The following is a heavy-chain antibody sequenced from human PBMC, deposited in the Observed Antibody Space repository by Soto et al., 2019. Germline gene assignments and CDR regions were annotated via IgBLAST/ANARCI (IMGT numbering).Heavy chain of an antibody. D-gene: IGHD3-10*01. Sequence: GGSLRLSCAASGFTFSSYGMHWVRQAPGKGLEWVAVIWYDGSNKYYADSVKGRFTISRDNSKNTLYLQMNSLRAEDTAVYYCARERFRKNWFDPWGQGTLVTVS. CDR2: IWYDGSNK. CDR1: GFTFSSYG. CDR3: ARERFRKNWFDP. V-gene: IGHV3-33*01. J-gene: IGHJ5*02.